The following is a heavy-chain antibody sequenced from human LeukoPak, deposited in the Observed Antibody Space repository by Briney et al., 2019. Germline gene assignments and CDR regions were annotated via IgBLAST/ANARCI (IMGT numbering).Heavy chain of an antibody. CDR2: IKPDGSEI. J-gene: IGHJ4*02. CDR3: ARPSPPGDGYNPCDY. Sequence: PGGSLRLSCAASGLTFSSYWMSWVRQAPEKGLEWVAKIKPDGSEIYHVDSVQGRFTISRDNAQNSLYLQMNSLRAEDTAVYYCARPSPPGDGYNPCDYWGPGALVIVSS. V-gene: IGHV3-7*01. CDR1: GLTFSSYW. D-gene: IGHD5-24*01.